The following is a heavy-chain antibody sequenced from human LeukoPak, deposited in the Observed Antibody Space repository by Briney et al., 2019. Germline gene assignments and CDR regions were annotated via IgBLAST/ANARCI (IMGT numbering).Heavy chain of an antibody. V-gene: IGHV4-59*01. J-gene: IGHJ6*03. CDR1: GGSINNFY. CDR2: IYYNGST. CDR3: ACGIYHFWYGRYYSMDV. Sequence: PSQTLSLTCTVSGGSINNFYWSWIRQPPGKGLEWIGCIYYNGSTNYSPSLKSRLTISVDTSKKQFSLRLSSVTAADTAVYYCACGIYHFWYGRYYSMDVWGKGTAVTVSS. D-gene: IGHD3-3*01.